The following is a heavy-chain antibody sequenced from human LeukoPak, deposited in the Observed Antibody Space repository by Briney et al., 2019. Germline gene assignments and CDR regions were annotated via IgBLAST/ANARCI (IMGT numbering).Heavy chain of an antibody. D-gene: IGHD3-10*01. CDR1: GFTFSSYS. J-gene: IGHJ4*02. V-gene: IGHV3-21*01. Sequence: GGSLRLSCAASGFTFSSYSMNWVRQAPGKGLECVSSISSSSSYIYYADSVKGRFTISRDNAKNSLYLQMNSLRAEDTAVYYCARDRPPLWFGELLASDYWGQGTLVTVSS. CDR3: ARDRPPLWFGELLASDY. CDR2: ISSSSSYI.